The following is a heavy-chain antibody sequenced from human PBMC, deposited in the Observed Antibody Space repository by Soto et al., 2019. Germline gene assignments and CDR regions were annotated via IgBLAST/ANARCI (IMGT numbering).Heavy chain of an antibody. CDR1: GGTFGNHA. CDR3: AREAGYSYVYVLDY. Sequence: QAQLVQSGAEVKKPGSSVKVSCTASGGTFGNHAISWVRQAPGQGLEWMGGIIPVLGVGDNAQKFQGRVTSTADTSTNTAYMALSSLRSEDTAHYYCAREAGYSYVYVLDYWGQGTLVIVSS. CDR2: IIPVLGVG. V-gene: IGHV1-69*09. D-gene: IGHD5-18*01. J-gene: IGHJ4*02.